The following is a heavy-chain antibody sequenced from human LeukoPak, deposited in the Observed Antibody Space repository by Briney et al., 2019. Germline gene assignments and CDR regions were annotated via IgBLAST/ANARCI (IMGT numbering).Heavy chain of an antibody. CDR3: ARARAYSSSWYYFDY. V-gene: IGHV4-30-4*08. J-gene: IGHJ4*02. CDR1: GGSIGSGDYY. CDR2: THYSGIT. D-gene: IGHD6-13*01. Sequence: SETLSLTCTVSGGSIGSGDYYWSWIRQPPGKGLEWIGHTHYSGITYYSPSLKSRLTISVDTSKHQFSLKLSSVTAADTAVYHCARARAYSSSWYYFDYWGQGTLVTVSS.